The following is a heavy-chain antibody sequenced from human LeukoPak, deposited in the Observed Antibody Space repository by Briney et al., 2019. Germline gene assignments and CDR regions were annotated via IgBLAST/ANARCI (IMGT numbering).Heavy chain of an antibody. CDR3: ARRGSTDERYCDSMTCSTFRH. Sequence: SETLSLTCTVSGASISDSSYYWGWIRQSPGKGLEWIGEINYSGITKYNASLRSRVTMSLDTSKNQFYLKVKSVTAADTAVYYCARRGSTDERYCDSMTCSTFRHWGHGTLVTVSS. V-gene: IGHV4-39*07. J-gene: IGHJ4*01. D-gene: IGHD3-22*01. CDR2: INYSGIT. CDR1: GASISDSSYY.